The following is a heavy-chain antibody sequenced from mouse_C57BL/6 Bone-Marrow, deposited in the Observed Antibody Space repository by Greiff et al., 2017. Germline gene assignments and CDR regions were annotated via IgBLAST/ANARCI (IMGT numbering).Heavy chain of an antibody. D-gene: IGHD2-12*01. CDR1: GYTFTSYT. CDR2: INPSSGYT. Sequence: QVQLKQSGAELARPGASVKMSCKASGYTFTSYTMHWVKQRPGQGLEWIGYINPSSGYTKYNQKFKDKATLTADKYSSTAYMQLSSLTSEDSAVYYCASPYEGYFDVWGTGTTVTVSS. V-gene: IGHV1-4*01. CDR3: ASPYEGYFDV. J-gene: IGHJ1*03.